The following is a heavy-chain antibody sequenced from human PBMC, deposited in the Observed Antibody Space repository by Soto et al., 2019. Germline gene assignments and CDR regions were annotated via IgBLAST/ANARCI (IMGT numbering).Heavy chain of an antibody. CDR3: AIAAYGDDDY. CDR1: GYTFATST. J-gene: IGHJ4*02. D-gene: IGHD4-17*01. CDR2: IKAYSGNT. V-gene: IGHV1-18*01. Sequence: QLQLVQSGPEAKKPGASVKVSCKASGYTFATSTISWLRQAPGQGPEWMGWIKAYSGNTNYAQKLQGRFTMTTDTSTSTAYMELRSLTTDDTAIYYCAIAAYGDDDYWGQGTLVTVSS.